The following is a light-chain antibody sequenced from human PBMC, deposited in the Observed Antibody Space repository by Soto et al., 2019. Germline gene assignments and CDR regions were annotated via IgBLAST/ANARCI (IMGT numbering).Light chain of an antibody. Sequence: QSVLTQPASVSGSPGQSITISCTGTSSDVGGYDYVSWYQLHPGKAPKLMVFEVSNRPSGVSYRFSGSKSDNTASLTISGLQAEDEADYFCSSYSISTADLFGTGTKVTVL. CDR2: EVS. J-gene: IGLJ1*01. CDR3: SSYSISTADL. V-gene: IGLV2-14*01. CDR1: SSDVGGYDY.